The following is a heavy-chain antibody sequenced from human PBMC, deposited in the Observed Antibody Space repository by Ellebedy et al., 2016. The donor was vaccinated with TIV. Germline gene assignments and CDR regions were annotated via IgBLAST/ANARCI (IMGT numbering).Heavy chain of an antibody. CDR1: GGSITSYF. CDR3: AREGIVATMFIDP. V-gene: IGHV4-59*01. Sequence: MPSETLSLTCNVSGGSITSYFWTWIRQTPGKGLEWIGYVYCTGTTDYNPYLSSRVTISIDTSTSQFSLRLNSVTAADTAVYYCAREGIVATMFIDPWGPGTLVTVSS. CDR2: VYCTGTT. J-gene: IGHJ5*02. D-gene: IGHD5-12*01.